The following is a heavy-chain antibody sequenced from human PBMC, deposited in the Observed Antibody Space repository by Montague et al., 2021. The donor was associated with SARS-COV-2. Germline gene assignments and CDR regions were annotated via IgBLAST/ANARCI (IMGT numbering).Heavy chain of an antibody. J-gene: IGHJ3*01. Sequence: SETLSLTCTVSGGSITSNIDYWAWIRQPPGKGLEWIGSIYYSGSTYYNPSLKSRVTISVVTSKNHFTLKLSSVTAAETAVYYCARLKRHFDSRGPPAAFDFWGQGTKVTVSS. CDR2: IYYSGST. V-gene: IGHV4-39*02. CDR3: ARLKRHFDSRGPPAAFDF. D-gene: IGHD3-22*01. CDR1: GGSITSNIDY.